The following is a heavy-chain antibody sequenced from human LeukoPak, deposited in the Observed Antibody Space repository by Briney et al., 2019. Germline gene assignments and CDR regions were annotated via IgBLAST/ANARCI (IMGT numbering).Heavy chain of an antibody. V-gene: IGHV4-4*07. CDR2: IYTSGST. D-gene: IGHD3-22*01. CDR3: ARGPYDSSETQMWFDP. J-gene: IGHJ5*02. CDR1: GGSISSYY. Sequence: SETLSLTCTVSGGSISSYYWSWIRQPAGKGLEWIGRIYTSGSTNYNPSLKSRVTMSVDTFKNQFSLKLSSVTAADTAVYYCARGPYDSSETQMWFDPWGQGTLVTVSS.